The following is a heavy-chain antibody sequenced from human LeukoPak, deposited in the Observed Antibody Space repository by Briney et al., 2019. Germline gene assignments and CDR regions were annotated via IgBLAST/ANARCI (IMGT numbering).Heavy chain of an antibody. D-gene: IGHD6-13*01. J-gene: IGHJ4*02. CDR2: IDMSGTTI. Sequence: PGGSLRLSCAASGFTFSDYYMGWVRRAPGKGLEWVSYIDMSGTTIYYADSVKGRFTISRDNAKNSLFLQMNSLRAEDTAVYYCAKDILAAGLFFDYWGQGALVTVSS. V-gene: IGHV3-11*01. CDR1: GFTFSDYY. CDR3: AKDILAAGLFFDY.